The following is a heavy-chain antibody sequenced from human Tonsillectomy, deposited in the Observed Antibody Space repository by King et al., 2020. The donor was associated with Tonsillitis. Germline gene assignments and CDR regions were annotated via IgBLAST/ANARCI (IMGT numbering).Heavy chain of an antibody. V-gene: IGHV2-5*02. Sequence: ITLKESGPTLVKPTQTLTLTCTFSGFSLSTSGGGVAWIRQPPGKALGWLALIYWEDDKRYSQSLESRLTITKDTSKNQVVLTMTDVDPVDTATYYCTHNDVESTGTSDYWGQGTLVTVSS. CDR1: GFSLSTSGGG. CDR2: IYWEDDK. CDR3: THNDVESTGTSDY. J-gene: IGHJ4*02. D-gene: IGHD1/OR15-1a*01.